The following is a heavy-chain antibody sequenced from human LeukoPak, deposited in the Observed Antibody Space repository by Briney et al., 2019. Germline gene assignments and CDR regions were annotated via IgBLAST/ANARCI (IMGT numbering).Heavy chain of an antibody. CDR2: FSGSGGRI. CDR3: AKDGCSGGSCFSHFDV. J-gene: IGHJ4*02. Sequence: AGGSLRLSCVASGFTFTSYAMNWVRQAPGKGLEWVSGFSGSGGRIYYADSVKGRFTISRDNSKNMVYLQMNSLRDEDTAVYFCAKDGCSGGSCFSHFDVWGQPTSATVSS. D-gene: IGHD2-15*01. CDR1: GFTFTSYA. V-gene: IGHV3-23*01.